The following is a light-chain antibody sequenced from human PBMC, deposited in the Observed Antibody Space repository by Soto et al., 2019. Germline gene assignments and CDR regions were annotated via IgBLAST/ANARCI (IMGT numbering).Light chain of an antibody. V-gene: IGKV1-39*01. CDR3: QQSYSTPYT. Sequence: DIQMTQSPSSLSASVGDRVTITCRASQSISSYLNWYQQKPGKAPKLLIYAASSLQSRVPSRFSGSGSVTDITLTISSMQPEDFATYYCQQSYSTPYTFGQGTKLEIK. CDR2: AAS. CDR1: QSISSY. J-gene: IGKJ2*01.